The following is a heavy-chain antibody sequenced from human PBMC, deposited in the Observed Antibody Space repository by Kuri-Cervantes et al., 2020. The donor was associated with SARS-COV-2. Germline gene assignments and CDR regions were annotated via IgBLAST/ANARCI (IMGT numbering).Heavy chain of an antibody. J-gene: IGHJ3*02. Sequence: ESLKISCTVSGGSISSYYWSWIRQPPGKGLEWIGYIYYSGSTNYNPSLKGRVTISVDTSKNQFSLKLSSVTAADTAVYYCARAGEWLFGDAFDIWGRGTMVTVSS. CDR2: IYYSGST. CDR3: ARAGEWLFGDAFDI. D-gene: IGHD3-3*01. V-gene: IGHV4-59*01. CDR1: GGSISSYY.